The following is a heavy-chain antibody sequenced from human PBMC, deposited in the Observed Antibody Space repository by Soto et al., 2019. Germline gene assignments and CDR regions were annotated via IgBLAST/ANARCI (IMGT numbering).Heavy chain of an antibody. J-gene: IGHJ4*02. Sequence: EVQLLESGGGLVQPGGSLRLSCAASGFTFSSYAMSWVRQAPGKGLEWVSAISGSGGSTYYADSVKGRFTISRDNSKNTRYLQMNSLRAEDTAVYYCAKAFYSSDRGEVFDYWGQGTLVTVSS. V-gene: IGHV3-23*01. D-gene: IGHD6-19*01. CDR2: ISGSGGST. CDR3: AKAFYSSDRGEVFDY. CDR1: GFTFSSYA.